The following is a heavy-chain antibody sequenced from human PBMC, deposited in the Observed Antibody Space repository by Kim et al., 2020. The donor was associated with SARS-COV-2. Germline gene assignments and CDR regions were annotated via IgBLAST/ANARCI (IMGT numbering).Heavy chain of an antibody. J-gene: IGHJ2*01. CDR3: ARWGEGLLWFGDFGMRSLDWYFGL. D-gene: IGHD3-10*01. V-gene: IGHV4-4*02. CDR2: IYHSGST. Sequence: SETLSLTCAVSGGSISSSNWWSWVRQPPGKGLEWIGEIYHSGSTNYNPSLKSRVTISVDKSKNQFSLKLSSVTAADTAVYYCARWGEGLLWFGDFGMRSLDWYFGLWGRGTLVTVSS. CDR1: GGSISSSNW.